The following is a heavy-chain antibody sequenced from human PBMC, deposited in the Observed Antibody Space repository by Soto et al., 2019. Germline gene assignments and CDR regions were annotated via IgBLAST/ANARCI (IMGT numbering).Heavy chain of an antibody. CDR1: GYIFSSFY. Sequence: ASVKVSCKASGYIFSSFYINWVRQAPGQGLEWMGWTSGYSGNSKYAQKFQGRVTMTTDTSTNTGYMEMRSLTSDDTAVYYCARDIFGHVDAFNLWGQGTMVTVSS. D-gene: IGHD3-3*02. V-gene: IGHV1-18*01. CDR3: ARDIFGHVDAFNL. CDR2: TSGYSGNS. J-gene: IGHJ3*01.